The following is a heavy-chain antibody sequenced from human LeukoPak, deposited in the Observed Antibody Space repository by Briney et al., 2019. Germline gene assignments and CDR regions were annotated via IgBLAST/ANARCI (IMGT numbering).Heavy chain of an antibody. D-gene: IGHD1-26*01. CDR3: AKDGRLLSFDY. CDR1: GFTFSSHA. J-gene: IGHJ4*02. Sequence: RGSPRLSCAASGFTFSSHAMSWVRHAPGNGLERVSTISGSGGSTYYADSVKGGVTISRDNSKNSLYLQMNSLRAEDTAVYYCAKDGRLLSFDYWGQGTLVTVSS. V-gene: IGHV3-23*01. CDR2: ISGSGGST.